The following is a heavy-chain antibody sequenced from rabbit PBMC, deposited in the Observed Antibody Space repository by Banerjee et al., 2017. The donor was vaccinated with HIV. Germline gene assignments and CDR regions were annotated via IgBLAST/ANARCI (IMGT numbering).Heavy chain of an antibody. D-gene: IGHD6-1*01. V-gene: IGHV1S40*01. CDR1: GFSFSSNA. Sequence: QSLEESGGDLVKPGASLTLTCTASGFSFSSNAMCWVRQAPGKGLELIGTIYNGGYTTWYASWTKGRFTISKTSSTTVTLQMTSLTAADTATYFCARGYAGYAGYGYAHTRLDLWGPGTLVTVS. CDR3: ARGYAGYAGYGYAHTRLDL. J-gene: IGHJ3*01. CDR2: IYNGGYTT.